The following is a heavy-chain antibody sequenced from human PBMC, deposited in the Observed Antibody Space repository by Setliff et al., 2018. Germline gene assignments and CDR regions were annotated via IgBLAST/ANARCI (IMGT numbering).Heavy chain of an antibody. CDR3: ASSYYDSSGYRIPFDY. D-gene: IGHD3-22*01. J-gene: IGHJ4*02. CDR2: IDPSDSYT. Sequence: GESLKISCKGSGYSFTSYWISWVRQMPGKGLEWMGRIDPSDSYTNYSPSFQGHVTISADKSISTAYLQWSSLKASDTAMYYCASSYYDSSGYRIPFDYWGQGTLVTVSS. V-gene: IGHV5-10-1*01. CDR1: GYSFTSYW.